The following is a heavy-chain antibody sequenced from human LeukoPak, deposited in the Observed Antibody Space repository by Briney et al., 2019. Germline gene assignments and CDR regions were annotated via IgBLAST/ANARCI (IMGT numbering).Heavy chain of an antibody. Sequence: SQTLSLTCTVSGGSISSYYWSWIRQPPGKGLEWIGYIYYSGSTNYNPSLKSRVTISVDTSKNQFSLKLSSVTAADTAVYYCARDYGDYPGSYYYYGMDVWGQGTTVTVSS. V-gene: IGHV4-59*01. CDR3: ARDYGDYPGSYYYYGMDV. CDR1: GGSISSYY. J-gene: IGHJ6*02. D-gene: IGHD4-17*01. CDR2: IYYSGST.